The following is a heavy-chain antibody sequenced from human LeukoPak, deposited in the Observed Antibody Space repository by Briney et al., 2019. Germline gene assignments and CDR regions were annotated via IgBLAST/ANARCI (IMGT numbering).Heavy chain of an antibody. Sequence: PSETLSLTCAVYGGSFSGYYWSWIRQPPGKGLEWIGEINHSGSTNYNPSLKSRVTISVDTSKNQFSLKLSSVTAADTAVYYCARGSRETTTVTMRVWFDPWGQGTLVTVSS. CDR1: GGSFSGYY. D-gene: IGHD4-17*01. CDR2: INHSGST. V-gene: IGHV4-34*01. J-gene: IGHJ5*02. CDR3: ARGSRETTTVTMRVWFDP.